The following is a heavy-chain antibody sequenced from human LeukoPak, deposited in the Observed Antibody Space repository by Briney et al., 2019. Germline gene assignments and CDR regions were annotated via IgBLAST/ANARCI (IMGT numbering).Heavy chain of an antibody. D-gene: IGHD3-10*01. J-gene: IGHJ2*01. V-gene: IGHV3-43*01. CDR2: ISWDGGST. CDR3: AKSMVSGSSHWYFDL. Sequence: GGSLRLSCAASGFTFDDYTMHWVRQAPGKGLEWVSLISWDGGSTYYADSVKGRFTISRDNSKNSLYLQMNSLRTEDTALYYCAKSMVSGSSHWYFDLWGRGTLVTVST. CDR1: GFTFDDYT.